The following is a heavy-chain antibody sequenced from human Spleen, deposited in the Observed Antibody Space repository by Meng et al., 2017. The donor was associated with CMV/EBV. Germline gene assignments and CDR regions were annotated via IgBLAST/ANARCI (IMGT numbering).Heavy chain of an antibody. CDR1: GGTFGTFA. V-gene: IGHV1-69*05. CDR3: ATGKSGSPENYFDY. D-gene: IGHD1-26*01. CDR2: FIPIFGSP. J-gene: IGHJ4*02. Sequence: SVKVSCKASGGTFGTFAISWVRQAPGQGLEWMGGFIPIFGSPKYAQKFQGRVTITTDESTSTAYMELSSLRYEDTAMYYCATGKSGSPENYFDYWGQGTLVTVSS.